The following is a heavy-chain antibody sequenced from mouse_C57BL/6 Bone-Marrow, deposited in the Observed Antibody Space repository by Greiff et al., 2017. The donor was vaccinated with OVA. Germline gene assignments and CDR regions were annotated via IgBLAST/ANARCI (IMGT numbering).Heavy chain of an antibody. CDR2: IDPNSGGT. J-gene: IGHJ4*01. CDR3: ARSAYYSNLYAMDY. CDR1: GYTFTSYW. V-gene: IGHV1-72*01. D-gene: IGHD2-5*01. Sequence: QVQLQQPGAELVKPGASVKLSCKASGYTFTSYWMHWVKQRPGRGLEWIGRIDPNSGGTKYNEKFKSKATLTVDKPSSTAYMQLSSLTSEDSAVYYCARSAYYSNLYAMDYWGQGTSVTVSS.